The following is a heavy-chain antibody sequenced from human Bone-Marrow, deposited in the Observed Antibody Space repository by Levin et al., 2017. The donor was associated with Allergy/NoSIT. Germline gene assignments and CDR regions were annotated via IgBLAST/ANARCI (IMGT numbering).Heavy chain of an antibody. CDR1: GLTFTNYG. V-gene: IGHV3-23*01. CDR2: ISASGNT. D-gene: IGHD6-19*01. CDR3: ATDRELFTVAVPGMHDY. Sequence: GGSLRLSCAASGLTFTNYGMSWVRQAPGKGLEWVADISASGNTYYADSVRARFTISRDISTSTVFLQMDSLRAEDTAVYFCATDRELFTVAVPGMHDYWGQGTLVVVSS. J-gene: IGHJ4*02.